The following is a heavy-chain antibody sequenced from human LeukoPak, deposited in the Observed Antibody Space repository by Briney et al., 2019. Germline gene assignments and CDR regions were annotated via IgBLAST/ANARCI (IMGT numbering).Heavy chain of an antibody. D-gene: IGHD2-2*01. CDR2: ISSSSSYT. Sequence: GGSLRLSCAASGFTFSDYYMSWIRQAPGKGREGASYISSSSSYTNYADSVKGRFTISRDNAKNSLYLQMNSLRAEDTAVYYCAREGGVVVPHYYFDYWGQGTLVTVSS. V-gene: IGHV3-11*06. CDR1: GFTFSDYY. J-gene: IGHJ4*02. CDR3: AREGGVVVPHYYFDY.